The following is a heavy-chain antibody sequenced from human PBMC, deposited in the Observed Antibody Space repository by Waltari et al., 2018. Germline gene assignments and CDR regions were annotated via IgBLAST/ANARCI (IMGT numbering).Heavy chain of an antibody. V-gene: IGHV4-39*07. J-gene: IGHJ4*02. CDR2: IYHVGGT. CDR3: ARSDCSGGSCYVDY. D-gene: IGHD2-15*01. Sequence: QLQLQESGPGLVKPSETLSLTCTVSGGSISSSSYYWGWIRQTPGKGLGGIGNIYHVGGTFYNPSLKSRVTITIDTSKNQCSLKLSSVTAADTAVYYCARSDCSGGSCYVDYWGQGTLVTVSS. CDR1: GGSISSSSYY.